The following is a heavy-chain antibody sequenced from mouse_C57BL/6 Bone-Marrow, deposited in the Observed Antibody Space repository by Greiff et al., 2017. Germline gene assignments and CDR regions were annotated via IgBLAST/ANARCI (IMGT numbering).Heavy chain of an antibody. CDR1: GFTFSDYY. J-gene: IGHJ1*03. Sequence: EVQLVESEGGLVQPGSSMKLSCTASGFTFSDYYMAWVRQVPEKGLEWVANINYDGSSTYYLDSLKSRFIISRANAKNILYLQMSSLKSEDTATYYCARDPITTVVARYWYFDVWGTGTTVTVSS. D-gene: IGHD1-1*01. V-gene: IGHV5-16*01. CDR2: INYDGSST. CDR3: ARDPITTVVARYWYFDV.